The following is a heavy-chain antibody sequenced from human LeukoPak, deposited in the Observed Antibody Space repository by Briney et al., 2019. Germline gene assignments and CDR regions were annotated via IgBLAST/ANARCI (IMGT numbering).Heavy chain of an antibody. D-gene: IGHD2-8*02. Sequence: GGSLRPSCTASGFTFGDYAMTWFRQAPGKGLEWVGFIRSRAYGGTTECAASVKGRFTISRDDSKSIAYLQMNGLKTEDTAMYYCARDRVGCTGGSCYFGYWGQGTLVTVSS. CDR2: IRSRAYGGTT. J-gene: IGHJ4*02. V-gene: IGHV3-49*03. CDR3: ARDRVGCTGGSCYFGY. CDR1: GFTFGDYA.